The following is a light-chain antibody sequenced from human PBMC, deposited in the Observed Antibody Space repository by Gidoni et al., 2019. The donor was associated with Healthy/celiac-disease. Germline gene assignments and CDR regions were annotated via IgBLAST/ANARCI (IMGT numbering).Light chain of an antibody. CDR3: QQYYSTPLT. CDR2: WAS. Sequence: DIVMTQSPDSLAVSLGERATINCKSSQSVLYSSNNKNYLAWYQQKPGQPAKLLIYWASTRESVVPDRFSGSGSGTDFTLPISSMQAEDVAVYSCQQYYSTPLTFGGGTKVEIK. CDR1: QSVLYSSNNKNY. V-gene: IGKV4-1*01. J-gene: IGKJ4*01.